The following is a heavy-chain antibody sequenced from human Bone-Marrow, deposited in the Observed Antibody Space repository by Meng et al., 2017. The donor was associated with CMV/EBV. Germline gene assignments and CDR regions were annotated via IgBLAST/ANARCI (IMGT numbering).Heavy chain of an antibody. CDR1: GFTCGDYA. D-gene: IGHD4-11*01. V-gene: IGHV3-49*04. J-gene: IGHJ3*02. Sequence: GGSRRLSYTAPGFTCGDYAMSWVRQAPGKGLEWVGFIKSKAYGGTTEYVAYVKGRFTISRDDSKSIAYLQMNSLKTEDTAVYYCTILQYPTAGAFDIWVKGTMATFSS. CDR3: TILQYPTAGAFDI. CDR2: IKSKAYGGTT.